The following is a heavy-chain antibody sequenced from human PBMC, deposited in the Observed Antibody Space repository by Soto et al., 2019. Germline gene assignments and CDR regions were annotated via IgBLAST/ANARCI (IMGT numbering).Heavy chain of an antibody. CDR2: IQQYGGES. Sequence: GGSLRLSCAASGFSSSTFWMTWVRQAPGKGLEWVANIQQYGGESFYVDSVKGRFIISRDNAKNSVFLQMNSLRVEDTAVYYCATFYDFGVVTARAYYMALWGKGTTVTVSS. V-gene: IGHV3-7*01. CDR1: GFSSSTFW. D-gene: IGHD3-3*01. J-gene: IGHJ6*03. CDR3: ATFYDFGVVTARAYYMAL.